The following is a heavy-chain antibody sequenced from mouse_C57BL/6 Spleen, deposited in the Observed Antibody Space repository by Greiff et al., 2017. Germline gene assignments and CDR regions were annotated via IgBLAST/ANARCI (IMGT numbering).Heavy chain of an antibody. D-gene: IGHD1-2*01. J-gene: IGHJ4*01. V-gene: IGHV1-64*01. CDR2: IHPNSGST. Sequence: VQLQQPGAELVKPGASVKLSCKASGYTFTSYWMHWVKQRPGQGLEWIGMIHPNSGSTNYNEKFKSKATLTVDKSSSTAYMQLSSLTSEDSAVYYCARALPRNYAMDYWGQGTSVTVSS. CDR1: GYTFTSYW. CDR3: ARALPRNYAMDY.